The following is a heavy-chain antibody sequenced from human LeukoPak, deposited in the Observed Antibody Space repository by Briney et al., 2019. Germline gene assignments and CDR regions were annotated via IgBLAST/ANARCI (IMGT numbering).Heavy chain of an antibody. V-gene: IGHV3-23*01. CDR2: ISDSGGST. J-gene: IGHJ4*02. Sequence: GGSLRLSCAASGSTFSSYAMSWVRQAPGKGLEWVSAISDSGGSTYYADSVKGRFTISRDNSKNTLYLQMNSLRAEDTAIYYCAKDRVAVAGNYFDYWGQGTLVTVSS. D-gene: IGHD6-19*01. CDR3: AKDRVAVAGNYFDY. CDR1: GSTFSSYA.